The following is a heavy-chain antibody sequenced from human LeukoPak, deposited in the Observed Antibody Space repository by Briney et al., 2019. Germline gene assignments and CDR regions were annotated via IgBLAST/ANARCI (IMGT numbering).Heavy chain of an antibody. CDR2: IESDGGRT. CDR3: ARVGHCSRTACFIDY. V-gene: IGHV3-74*01. Sequence: QPGGSLRLSCAASGFTFSHYGMHWVRQAPGKGLVWVSRIESDGGRTDYADSLKGRFTISRDNAKNTLYLEMNSLRAEDTAVYYCARVGHCSRTACFIDYGGQGTLVTVSS. J-gene: IGHJ4*02. CDR1: GFTFSHYG. D-gene: IGHD2-2*01.